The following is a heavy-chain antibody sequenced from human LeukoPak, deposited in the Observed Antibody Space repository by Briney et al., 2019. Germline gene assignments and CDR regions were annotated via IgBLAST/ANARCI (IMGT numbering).Heavy chain of an antibody. D-gene: IGHD7-27*01. CDR2: SGGAT. J-gene: IGHJ4*02. Sequence: GGSLRLSCAASGFTFSSFATSWVRQAPGKGLEYVSTSGGATYYADSVKGRFTISRDNAKNTLYLQMSSLRAEDTAVYYCIKDRTGTYSFDYWGQGTLVTVSS. V-gene: IGHV3-64D*09. CDR3: IKDRTGTYSFDY. CDR1: GFTFSSFA.